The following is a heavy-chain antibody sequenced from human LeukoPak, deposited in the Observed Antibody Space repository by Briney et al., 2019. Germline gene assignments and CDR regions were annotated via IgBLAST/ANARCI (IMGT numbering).Heavy chain of an antibody. CDR2: IRSKAYDGTS. V-gene: IGHV3-49*04. CDR1: GFPFASYA. D-gene: IGHD4-17*01. J-gene: IGHJ4*02. CDR3: TRNYYGDSGGFFDY. Sequence: GGSLRLSCAASGFPFASYAMSWVRQAPGKGLEWVGFIRSKAYDGTSEYAASVKGRFTISRDDSKSIAYLQINSLKTEDTALYYCTRNYYGDSGGFFDYWGQGTLVTVSS.